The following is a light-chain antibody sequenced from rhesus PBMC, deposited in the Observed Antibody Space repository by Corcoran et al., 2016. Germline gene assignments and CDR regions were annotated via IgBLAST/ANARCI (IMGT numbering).Light chain of an antibody. V-gene: IGLV2S7*01. CDR1: SSDIGAYYL. J-gene: IGLJ6*01. Sequence: QAAPTQPPSLSGSPGQSVTISCAGTSSDIGAYYLVSWYQQLPGKVPKLMIYGVSKRPSGVSDRFSGSRSGSTASLTISGLQAEDEADYYCCSFTTSSTYVFGSGTKLTVL. CDR3: CSFTTSSTYV. CDR2: GVS.